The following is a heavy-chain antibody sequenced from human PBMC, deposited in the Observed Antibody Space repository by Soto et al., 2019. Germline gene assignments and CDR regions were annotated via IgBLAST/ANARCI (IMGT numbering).Heavy chain of an antibody. V-gene: IGHV3-23*01. CDR3: AKRGGYDYVWKSYRPDY. Sequence: GGSLRLSCVASGFTFSSFSMSWVRQAPGKGLEWVSTLSGSGGDTYYADSVNGRFTISRDKSKNTLYLQMDRLRVEDTAVYYCAKRGGYDYVWKSYRPDYWGQGTLVTVSS. D-gene: IGHD3-16*02. CDR1: GFTFSSFS. J-gene: IGHJ4*02. CDR2: LSGSGGDT.